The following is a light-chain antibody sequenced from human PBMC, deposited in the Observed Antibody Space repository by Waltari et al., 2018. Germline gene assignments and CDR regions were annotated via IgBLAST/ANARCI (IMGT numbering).Light chain of an antibody. Sequence: QSALTQPASVSGSPGPSITISCPGTRSDVGSYNLVAWYPQHPGKAPTLMIYEVNKRPSGVFNRFSGSKSGNTAYLTISGLQAEDEADYYCFSYVDSSTSVFGGGTKLTVL. CDR1: RSDVGSYNL. V-gene: IGLV2-23*02. CDR2: EVN. CDR3: FSYVDSSTSV. J-gene: IGLJ2*01.